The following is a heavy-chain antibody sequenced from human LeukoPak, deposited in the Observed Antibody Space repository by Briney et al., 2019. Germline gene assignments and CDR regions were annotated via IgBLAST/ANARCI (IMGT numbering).Heavy chain of an antibody. CDR1: GFTFKSFS. V-gene: IGHV3-21*01. D-gene: IGHD3-10*01. CDR2: ITSSSSYI. J-gene: IGHJ4*02. Sequence: GGSLRLSCASSGFTFKSFSTHWVRQAPGKGLEWVSSITSSSSYIYYADSVKGRFTISRDNAKNPLYLQMNSLRAEDTAVYYCGRGYYYDSGSYGYFDYWGQGTLVTVSS. CDR3: GRGYYYDSGSYGYFDY.